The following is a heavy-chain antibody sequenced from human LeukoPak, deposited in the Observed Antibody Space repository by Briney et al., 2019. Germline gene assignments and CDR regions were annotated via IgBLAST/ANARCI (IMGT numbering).Heavy chain of an antibody. D-gene: IGHD3-9*01. CDR3: AGEGGGYYDILTGYYGRGHDL. Sequence: PGGSLRLSCAASGFTFSSYAMHWVRQAPGKGLEWVAVISCDGSNKYYADSVKGRFTISRDNSKNTLYLQMNSLRAEDTAVYYCAGEGGGYYDILTGYYGRGHDLWGRGTLVTVSS. CDR2: ISCDGSNK. J-gene: IGHJ2*01. V-gene: IGHV3-30-3*01. CDR1: GFTFSSYA.